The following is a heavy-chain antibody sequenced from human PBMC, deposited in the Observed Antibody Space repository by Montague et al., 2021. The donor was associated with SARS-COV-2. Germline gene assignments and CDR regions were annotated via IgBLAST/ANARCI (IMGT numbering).Heavy chain of an antibody. CDR1: GASVSSGSFY. CDR2: IYYTGSS. J-gene: IGHJ6*02. CDR3: ASLRGSAEILTAFQGVSYFYGMDV. V-gene: IGHV4-61*01. D-gene: IGHD3-9*01. Sequence: SETLSLTCTVSGASVSSGSFYWSWIRQPPGKGLELIGYIYYTGSSNYNPSLKSRVTISVDTSKNQFSLKLSSVAAADTAVYYCASLRGSAEILTAFQGVSYFYGMDVWGQGTTVTVSS.